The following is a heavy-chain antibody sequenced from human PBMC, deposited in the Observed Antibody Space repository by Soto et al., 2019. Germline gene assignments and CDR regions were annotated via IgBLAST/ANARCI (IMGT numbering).Heavy chain of an antibody. CDR2: LTWSSDSM. CDR1: GFTLYNHG. CDR3: AKEDSGFSGYMDV. J-gene: IGHJ6*03. D-gene: IGHD3-10*01. V-gene: IGHV3-9*01. Sequence: EVQLVESGGGLVQPGRSLRLSCVASGFTLYNHGMHWVRQAPGRGLEWVSGLTWSSDSMGYADSVKGRFTISRDNAKNSLYLQMNRLRPDDTALYYCAKEDSGFSGYMDVWGKGTTVTVSS.